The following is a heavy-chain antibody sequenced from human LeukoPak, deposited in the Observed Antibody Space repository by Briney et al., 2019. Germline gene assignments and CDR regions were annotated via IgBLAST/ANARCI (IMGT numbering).Heavy chain of an antibody. CDR2: INPNSGGT. CDR1: GYTFTGYY. V-gene: IGHV1-2*06. D-gene: IGHD3-3*01. J-gene: IGHJ4*02. Sequence: ASVKVSCKASGYTFTGYYMHWVRQAPGQGLEWMGRINPNSGGTNYAQKFQGRVTMTRDTSISTAYMELSRLRSDDTAVYYCARGPYYDFWSGYYANFLDYWGQGTLVTVSS. CDR3: ARGPYYDFWSGYYANFLDY.